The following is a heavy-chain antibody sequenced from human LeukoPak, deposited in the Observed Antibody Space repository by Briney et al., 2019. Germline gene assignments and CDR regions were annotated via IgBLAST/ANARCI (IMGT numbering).Heavy chain of an antibody. D-gene: IGHD3-22*01. V-gene: IGHV3-23*01. CDR1: GFTFSSYG. Sequence: GGSLRLSCAASGFTFSSYGMSWVRQAPGKGLEWVSAISGSGGSTYHADSVKGRFTISRDNSKNTLYLQMNSLRAEDTAVYYCAKDLGGSGYYYDAFDIWGQGTMVTVSS. CDR2: ISGSGGST. J-gene: IGHJ3*02. CDR3: AKDLGGSGYYYDAFDI.